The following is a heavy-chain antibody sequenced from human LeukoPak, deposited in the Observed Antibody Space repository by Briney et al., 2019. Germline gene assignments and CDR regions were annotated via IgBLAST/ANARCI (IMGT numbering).Heavy chain of an antibody. V-gene: IGHV4-38-2*02. D-gene: IGHD2-2*01. Sequence: SETLSLTCTVSDYSISSLYYWGWIRQPPGKGLEWITSIHHSGITDYNPSLKSRVTISIDTSKNQFSLKLKYVTAADTAVYYCARLGYCSSTSCYPDFWGQGTLVTVSS. CDR3: ARLGYCSSTSCYPDF. CDR2: IHHSGIT. J-gene: IGHJ4*02. CDR1: DYSISSLYY.